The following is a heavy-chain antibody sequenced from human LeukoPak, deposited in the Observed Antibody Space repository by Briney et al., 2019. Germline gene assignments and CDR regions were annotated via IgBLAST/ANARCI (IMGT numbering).Heavy chain of an antibody. V-gene: IGHV4-30-4*01. Sequence: SETLSLTCTVSGGSISSGDYYWSWIRQPPGKGLEWIGYIYYSGSTYYNPSLKSRVTISVDTSKNQFSLKLSSVTAADTAVYYCARDQRFGEPRMDYWGQGPLVTVSS. CDR2: IYYSGST. CDR3: ARDQRFGEPRMDY. D-gene: IGHD3-10*01. CDR1: GGSISSGDYY. J-gene: IGHJ4*02.